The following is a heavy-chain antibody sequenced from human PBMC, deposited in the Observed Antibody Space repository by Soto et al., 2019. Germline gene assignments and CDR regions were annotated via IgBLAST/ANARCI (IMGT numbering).Heavy chain of an antibody. J-gene: IGHJ5*01. V-gene: IGHV4-30-4*01. CDR1: GDSISNLDYF. D-gene: IGHD7-27*01. Sequence: SETLSLTCSVSGDSISNLDYFWAWIRQPPGQALEYIGYIYKSATTYYNPSFESRVAISVDTSKSQFSLNVTSMTAADTAVYFCARGRYCLTGRCFPNWFDSWGQGALVTVSS. CDR3: ARGRYCLTGRCFPNWFDS. CDR2: IYKSATT.